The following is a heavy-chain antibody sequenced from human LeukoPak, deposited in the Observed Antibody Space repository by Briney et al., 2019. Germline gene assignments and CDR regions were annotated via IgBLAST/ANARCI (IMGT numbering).Heavy chain of an antibody. CDR2: ISYDGSNK. Sequence: GRSLRLSCAASGFTFSRYGMHWVRQAPGKGLEWVAVISYDGSNKYYADSVKGRFTISRDNSKNTLYLQMNSLRAEDTAVYYCAKDRTVRVVTTAIDYWGQGTLVTVSS. CDR1: GFTFSRYG. V-gene: IGHV3-30*18. J-gene: IGHJ4*02. D-gene: IGHD2-21*02. CDR3: AKDRTVRVVTTAIDY.